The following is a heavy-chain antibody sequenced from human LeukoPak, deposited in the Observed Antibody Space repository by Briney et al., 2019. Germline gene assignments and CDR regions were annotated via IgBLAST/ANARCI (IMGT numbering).Heavy chain of an antibody. CDR3: AKDRSYGQFDY. D-gene: IGHD5-18*01. CDR1: GYSFSTYA. V-gene: IGHV3-23*01. Sequence: TGESLKISCKGSGYSFSTYAMSWVRQAPGKGLGWVSAISGSGVSTYYADSVKGRFTISRDNSKITLDLQMNSLRAEDPAVYYCAKDRSYGQFDYWGQGTLVTVSS. J-gene: IGHJ4*02. CDR2: ISGSGVST.